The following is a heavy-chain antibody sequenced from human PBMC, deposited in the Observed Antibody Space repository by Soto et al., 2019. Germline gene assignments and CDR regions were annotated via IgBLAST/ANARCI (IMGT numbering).Heavy chain of an antibody. Sequence: PSETLSLTCAVSGGSFSGYYWSWIRQPPGKGLEWIGEINHSGSTNYNPSLKSRVTISVDTSKNQFSLKLSSVTAADTAVYYCARAAGGGYSFSPQCYYYCMDVWGQGTTVTVSS. CDR2: INHSGST. J-gene: IGHJ6*02. CDR3: ARAAGGGYSFSPQCYYYCMDV. V-gene: IGHV4-34*01. CDR1: GGSFSGYY. D-gene: IGHD5-12*01.